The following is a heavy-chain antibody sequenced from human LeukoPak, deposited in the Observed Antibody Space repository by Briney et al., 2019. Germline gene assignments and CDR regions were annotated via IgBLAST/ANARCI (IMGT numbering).Heavy chain of an antibody. V-gene: IGHV3-48*02. Sequence: GGSLRLSCAVSGFTFRSYTMNWVRQAPGKGLEWISFISSFSSTISYVDSVKGRFTISRDNAKNSLYLQMNSLRDEDTAVYYCAREENYSFDYWGQGTLVTVSS. J-gene: IGHJ4*02. CDR1: GFTFRSYT. CDR2: ISSFSSTI. D-gene: IGHD1-7*01. CDR3: AREENYSFDY.